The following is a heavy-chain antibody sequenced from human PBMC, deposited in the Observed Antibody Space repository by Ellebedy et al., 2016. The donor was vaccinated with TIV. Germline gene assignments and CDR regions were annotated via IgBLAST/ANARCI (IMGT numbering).Heavy chain of an antibody. CDR1: GESFTAYY. Sequence: MPSETLSLTCAVHGESFTAYYWTWVRQSPEKGLEWLGEISHSGSGNYNPSLESRLTISVDKSSNQFSLTLSYVTAADTAVYYCAGTRGYGYVYWGLGTLVTVSS. D-gene: IGHD5-18*01. CDR3: AGTRGYGYVY. CDR2: ISHSGSG. J-gene: IGHJ4*02. V-gene: IGHV4-34*01.